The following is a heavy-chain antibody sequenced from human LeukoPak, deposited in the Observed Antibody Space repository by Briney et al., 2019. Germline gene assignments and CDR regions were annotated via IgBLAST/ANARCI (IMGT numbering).Heavy chain of an antibody. CDR1: GVSISTSIYY. Sequence: SETLSLTCDVSGVSISTSIYYWAWIRQPPGKGLEWIGSVFYSGSAYYSPSFKSRLGIPLDTSKNQFSLQLSSVTVADAALYYCARIGHGANSHLKWYFDVWGRGTLVTVSS. J-gene: IGHJ2*01. V-gene: IGHV4-39*01. D-gene: IGHD4-23*01. CDR2: VFYSGSA. CDR3: ARIGHGANSHLKWYFDV.